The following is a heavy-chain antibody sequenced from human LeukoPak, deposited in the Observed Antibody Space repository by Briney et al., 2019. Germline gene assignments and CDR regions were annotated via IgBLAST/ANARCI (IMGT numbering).Heavy chain of an antibody. V-gene: IGHV4-59*01. D-gene: IGHD3-16*01. Sequence: SETLSLTCTVSDDSISDYYRGWIRQPPGKGLEWIGYFYNSGKSTYNPSLKSRVTISADTSKNHFSLKLNSVTTADTAVYYCTRGAGWLIDYWGQGILVTVSS. J-gene: IGHJ4*02. CDR3: TRGAGWLIDY. CDR2: FYNSGKS. CDR1: DDSISDYY.